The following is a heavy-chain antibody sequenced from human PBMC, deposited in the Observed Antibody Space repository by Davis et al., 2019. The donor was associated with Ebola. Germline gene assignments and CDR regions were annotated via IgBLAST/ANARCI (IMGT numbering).Heavy chain of an antibody. J-gene: IGHJ6*02. V-gene: IGHV3-23*01. D-gene: IGHD6-13*01. CDR2: ISGSGGST. Sequence: PGGSLRLSCAASGFTFSSYAMSWVRQAPGKGLEWVSAISGSGGSTYYADSVKGRFTISRDNSKNTLYLQMNSLRAEDTAVYYCAKDSAGTAYYYYYYGMDVWGQGTTVTVSS. CDR1: GFTFSSYA. CDR3: AKDSAGTAYYYYYYGMDV.